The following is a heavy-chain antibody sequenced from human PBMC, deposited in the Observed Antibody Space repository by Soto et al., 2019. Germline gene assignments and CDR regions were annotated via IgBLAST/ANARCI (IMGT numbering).Heavy chain of an antibody. CDR2: IYVGGST. CDR1: GISVSDNY. D-gene: IGHD2-2*01. Sequence: EVQLVESGGDSVQPGGSLRLSCVASGISVSDNYMHWVRQAPGKGLEWVSFIYVGGSTYYADYVKDRFTISRDNSENGVYLQMTTLRVDDTAVYYCATSTTASWNLFDPWGQGTRVTVSS. CDR3: ATSTTASWNLFDP. J-gene: IGHJ5*02. V-gene: IGHV3-66*01.